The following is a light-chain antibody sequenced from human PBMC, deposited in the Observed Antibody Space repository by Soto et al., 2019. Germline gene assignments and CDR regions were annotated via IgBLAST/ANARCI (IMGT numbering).Light chain of an antibody. CDR3: MQGTHWPWT. Sequence: DVVMTQSPLSLSVTLGQPASISCRSSQSLVYSDGNTYLNWFQQRPGQSPRRLMYRVSNRDSGVPDRISGSGSGTDFALTISRVEAEDVGVYYCMQGTHWPWTFGQGTKVEIK. J-gene: IGKJ1*01. V-gene: IGKV2-30*01. CDR1: QSLVYSDGNTY. CDR2: RVS.